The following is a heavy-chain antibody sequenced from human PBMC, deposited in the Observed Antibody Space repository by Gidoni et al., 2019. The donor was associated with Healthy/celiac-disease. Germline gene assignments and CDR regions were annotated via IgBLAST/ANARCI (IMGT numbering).Heavy chain of an antibody. CDR2: IWYDGSNK. D-gene: IGHD3-22*01. V-gene: IGHV3-33*01. Sequence: QVQLVESGGGVVQPGRSLRISCEASGFTFRSYGMPWFRQAPGKGLAWVAVIWYDGSNKYYADSVKGRLTISRDNSKNTLYLQMNSLRAEDTAVYYCARGITMIVVAYAFDIWGQGTMVTVSS. CDR1: GFTFRSYG. J-gene: IGHJ3*02. CDR3: ARGITMIVVAYAFDI.